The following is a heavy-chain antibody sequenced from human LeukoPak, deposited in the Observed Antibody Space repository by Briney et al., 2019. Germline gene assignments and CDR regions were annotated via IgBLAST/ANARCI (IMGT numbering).Heavy chain of an antibody. Sequence: GGSLRLSCAASGFTVSSNYMSWVRQAPGKGLEWVSAISGSGGSTYYADSVKGRFTISRDNSRNTLFLQMTSLRAEDTAVYYCAKHPGDFTGIVNYYYMDLWGKGTTVTVSS. D-gene: IGHD1-26*01. V-gene: IGHV3-23*01. J-gene: IGHJ6*03. CDR3: AKHPGDFTGIVNYYYMDL. CDR2: ISGSGGST. CDR1: GFTVSSNY.